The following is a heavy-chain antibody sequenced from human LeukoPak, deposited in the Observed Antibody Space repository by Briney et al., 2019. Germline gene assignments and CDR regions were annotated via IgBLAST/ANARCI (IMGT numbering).Heavy chain of an antibody. D-gene: IGHD5-18*01. Sequence: GGSLRLSCAASGLTLGGYYMDWVRQAPGKGPEWVGRIRNEANRYTTEYAASVKGRFTISRDDSKNSLYLQMNSLKTEDTAVYYCTRLRNYGYDFWGQGTLVTVSS. CDR2: IRNEANRYTT. CDR3: TRLRNYGYDF. CDR1: GLTLGGYY. V-gene: IGHV3-72*01. J-gene: IGHJ4*02.